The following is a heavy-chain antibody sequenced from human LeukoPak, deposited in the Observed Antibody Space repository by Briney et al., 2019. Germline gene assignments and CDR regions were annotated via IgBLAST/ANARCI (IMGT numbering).Heavy chain of an antibody. CDR3: ARENYYYYMDF. J-gene: IGHJ6*03. V-gene: IGHV3-64*01. CDR1: GFTFSDWS. CDR2: ISPSGDSR. Sequence: GGSLRLSCAASGFTFSDWSMQWVRQAPGKGLEFVSAISPSGDSRTYPTSAQGRFTISRDNSKNTLYLEMGSLRAEDTAVYYCARENYYYYMDFWGKGTSVIVSS.